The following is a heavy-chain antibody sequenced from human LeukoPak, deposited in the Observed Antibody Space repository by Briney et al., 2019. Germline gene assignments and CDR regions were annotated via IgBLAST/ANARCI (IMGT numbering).Heavy chain of an antibody. CDR3: VRIYGSWKGGIYYYYMDV. V-gene: IGHV4-34*01. J-gene: IGHJ6*03. CDR2: INHSGST. Sequence: SETLSLTCAVYGGSFSGYYWSWIRQPPGKGLEWIGEINHSGSTNYNPSLKSRVTISVDTSKNQFSLKLSSVTAADTAVYYCVRIYGSWKGGIYYYYMDVWGKGTTVTVSS. D-gene: IGHD6-13*01. CDR1: GGSFSGYY.